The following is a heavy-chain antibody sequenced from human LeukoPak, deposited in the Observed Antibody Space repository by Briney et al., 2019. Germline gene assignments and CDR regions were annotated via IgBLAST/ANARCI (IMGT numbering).Heavy chain of an antibody. D-gene: IGHD1-26*01. J-gene: IGHJ4*02. V-gene: IGHV3-48*03. Sequence: GGSLRLSCAASGFTFSSYAMTWVRQAPGKGLEWVSYISSSGSTIYYADSVKGRFTISRDNAKNSLYLQMNSLRAEDTAVYYCARDSGSYWYYFDYWGQGTLVTVSS. CDR1: GFTFSSYA. CDR2: ISSSGSTI. CDR3: ARDSGSYWYYFDY.